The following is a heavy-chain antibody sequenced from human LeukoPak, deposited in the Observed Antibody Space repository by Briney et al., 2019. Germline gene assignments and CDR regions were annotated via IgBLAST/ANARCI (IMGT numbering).Heavy chain of an antibody. J-gene: IGHJ6*03. D-gene: IGHD2-2*02. Sequence: GGSLRLSCAASGLTFNNFAMSWVRQAPGKGLEWVSMITGSGGRTFYADSVKGRFTISKDNSRDTLYLQMSSLRADDAAVYYCAKMKGPGLYLHYSMDVWGKGTTVTVSS. CDR2: ITGSGGRT. CDR1: GLTFNNFA. V-gene: IGHV3-23*01. CDR3: AKMKGPGLYLHYSMDV.